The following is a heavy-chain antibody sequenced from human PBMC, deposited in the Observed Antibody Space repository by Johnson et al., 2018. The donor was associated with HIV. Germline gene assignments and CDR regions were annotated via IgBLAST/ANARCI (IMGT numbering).Heavy chain of an antibody. V-gene: IGHV3-30*02. CDR1: GFAFSSYG. Sequence: QVQLVESGGGVVQPGGSLRLSCVASGFAFSSYGMHWVRQAPGKGLEWVSFIRYDGGTIYYADSVKGRFTISRDNAKNSLYLQMNSLRAEDTAVYYCAKDKFMFLENPVDAFDVWGQGTMVTFSS. CDR3: AKDKFMFLENPVDAFDV. J-gene: IGHJ3*01. CDR2: IRYDGGTI. D-gene: IGHD3-3*01.